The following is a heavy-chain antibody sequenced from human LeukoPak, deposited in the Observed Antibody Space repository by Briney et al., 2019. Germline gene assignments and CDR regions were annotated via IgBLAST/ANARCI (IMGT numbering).Heavy chain of an antibody. Sequence: SETLSLTCTLSGGSITRSGYYWGWIRQPPGKGPEWIGNIYYSGTTYYNPSLKSRVTISVDTSKNQFSLKLSSVTAADTAVYYCARPQRSGHLDLWGQGTLVIVSS. CDR2: IYYSGTT. J-gene: IGHJ5*02. V-gene: IGHV4-39*01. CDR3: ARPQRSGHLDL. CDR1: GGSITRSGYY. D-gene: IGHD3-3*01.